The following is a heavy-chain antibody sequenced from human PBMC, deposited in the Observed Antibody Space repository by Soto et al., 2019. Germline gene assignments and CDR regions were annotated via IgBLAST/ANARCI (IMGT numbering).Heavy chain of an antibody. V-gene: IGHV4-30-2*01. J-gene: IGHJ3*02. CDR3: ARGGRGIVGATAHDDDFDI. Sequence: QLQLQESGSGLVKPSQTLSLTCAVSGGSISSGGYSWSWIRQPPGKGLDCIGYIYHSGSTYYNPSLKSLVTISVDRSKNKFSLKLRSVTAADTAVYYCARGGRGIVGATAHDDDFDIWGQGTMVTVSS. CDR2: IYHSGST. CDR1: GGSISSGGYS. D-gene: IGHD1-26*01.